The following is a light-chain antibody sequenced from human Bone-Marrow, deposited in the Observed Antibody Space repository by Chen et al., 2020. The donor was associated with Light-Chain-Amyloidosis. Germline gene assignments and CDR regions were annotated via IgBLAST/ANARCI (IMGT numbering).Light chain of an antibody. CDR3: ATWDDRLRGPL. Sequence: QSVLTQPPSVSGTPGEKVTISCSGNPSNIGSNYVFWYQQINGTAPKLHIYKTNLRPSGVPERVSGSQSGTSASLAISGLRSEDEAAYYCATWDDRLRGPLFGGGTKLTVL. V-gene: IGLV1-47*01. CDR1: PSNIGSNY. J-gene: IGLJ3*02. CDR2: KTN.